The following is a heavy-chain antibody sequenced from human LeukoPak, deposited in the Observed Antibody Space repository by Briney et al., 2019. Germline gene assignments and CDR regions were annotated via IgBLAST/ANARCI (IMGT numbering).Heavy chain of an antibody. J-gene: IGHJ4*02. Sequence: GGSLRLSCAASGFTFSSYGMHWVRQAPGKGLEWVAVIWYDGSSKYYADSVKGRFTISRDDSKNTLYLQMNSLRAEDTAVYYCARDQCSSTSCYLFDYWGQGTLVTVSS. V-gene: IGHV3-33*01. CDR2: IWYDGSSK. CDR3: ARDQCSSTSCYLFDY. CDR1: GFTFSSYG. D-gene: IGHD2-2*01.